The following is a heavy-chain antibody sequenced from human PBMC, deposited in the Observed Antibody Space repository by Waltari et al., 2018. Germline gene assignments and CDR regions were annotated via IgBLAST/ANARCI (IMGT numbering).Heavy chain of an antibody. J-gene: IGHJ3*01. CDR2: ISGSGGST. D-gene: IGHD2-2*02. Sequence: LEWVSAISGSGGSTYYADSVKGRFTISRDNSKNTLYLQMNSLRAEDTAVYYCAKDRAYTGWWGQGTMVTVSS. CDR3: AKDRAYTGW. V-gene: IGHV3-23*01.